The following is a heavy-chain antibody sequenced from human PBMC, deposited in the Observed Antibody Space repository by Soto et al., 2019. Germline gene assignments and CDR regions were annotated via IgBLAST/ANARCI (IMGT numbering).Heavy chain of an antibody. CDR1: GFSLSTSGVG. J-gene: IGHJ6*02. Sequence: QITLKESGPTLVKPTQTLTLTCTFSGFSLSTSGVGVGWIRHPPGKALEWLALIYWDNDKRYSPSLQSRLTITKDTSKNQVVLTMSNMDPVDTDTYYCVHSRCGGDCLQSYPSHYYYGMDVWGQGTTVTVSS. CDR3: VHSRCGGDCLQSYPSHYYYGMDV. V-gene: IGHV2-5*02. CDR2: IYWDNDK. D-gene: IGHD2-21*02.